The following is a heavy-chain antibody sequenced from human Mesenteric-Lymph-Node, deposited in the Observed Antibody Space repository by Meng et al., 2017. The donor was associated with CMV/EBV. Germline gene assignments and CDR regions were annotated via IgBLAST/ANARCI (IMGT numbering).Heavy chain of an antibody. J-gene: IGHJ4*02. V-gene: IGHV1-69*06. CDR2: ISPIVDAA. D-gene: IGHD3-9*01. Sequence: FSSYVITWVRQAPGQGFEWMGRISPIVDAAKYALKFQGRVTITADKSPSTAYMELSSLKSEDTAVYFCAIETYYDILTGYSSYYFDYWGQGTLVTVSS. CDR1: FSSYV. CDR3: AIETYYDILTGYSSYYFDY.